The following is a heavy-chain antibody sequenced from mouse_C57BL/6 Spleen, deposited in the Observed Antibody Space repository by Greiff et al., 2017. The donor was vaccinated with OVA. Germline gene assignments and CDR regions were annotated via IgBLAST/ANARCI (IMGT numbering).Heavy chain of an antibody. J-gene: IGHJ2*01. CDR3: ARKGGYDGYDFDY. D-gene: IGHD2-3*01. CDR1: GYAFSSYW. CDR2: IYPGDGDT. V-gene: IGHV1-80*01. Sequence: VQLVESGAELVKPGASVKISCKASGYAFSSYWMNWVKQRPGKGLEWIGQIYPGDGDTNYNGKFKGKATLTADKSSSTAYMQLSSLTSEDSAVYFCARKGGYDGYDFDYWGQGTTLTVSS.